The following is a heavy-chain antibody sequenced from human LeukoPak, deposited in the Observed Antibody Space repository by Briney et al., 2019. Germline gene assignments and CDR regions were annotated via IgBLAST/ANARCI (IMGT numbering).Heavy chain of an antibody. J-gene: IGHJ6*02. Sequence: PGRSLRLSCVASGFTFSSYAMHWVRQAPGKGLEWVTVISYDGSNKYYADSVKGRFTISRDNSKNTLYLQMNSLRAEDTAVYYCAKDRFYSGYDPKGALAYYYYGMDVWGQGTTVTVSS. CDR2: ISYDGSNK. V-gene: IGHV3-30-3*01. CDR3: AKDRFYSGYDPKGALAYYYYGMDV. D-gene: IGHD5-12*01. CDR1: GFTFSSYA.